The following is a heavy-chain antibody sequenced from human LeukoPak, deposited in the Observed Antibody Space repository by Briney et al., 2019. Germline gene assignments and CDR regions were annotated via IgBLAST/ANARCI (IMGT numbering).Heavy chain of an antibody. CDR2: ISSSGSTI. D-gene: IGHD2-2*01. CDR1: GFTFSRYE. CDR3: ARELAGVVVVPAAMNLGY. V-gene: IGHV3-48*03. Sequence: GGSLRLSCAASGFTFSRYEMNWVRQAPGKGLEWVSYISSSGSTIYYADSVKGRFTISRDNAKNSLYLQMNSLRAEDTAVYYCARELAGVVVVPAAMNLGYWGQGTLVTVSS. J-gene: IGHJ4*02.